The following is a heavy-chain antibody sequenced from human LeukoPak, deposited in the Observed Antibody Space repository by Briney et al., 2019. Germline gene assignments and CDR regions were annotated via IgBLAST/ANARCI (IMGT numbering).Heavy chain of an antibody. V-gene: IGHV3-9*01. CDR3: ARAVQEMATFPTDY. D-gene: IGHD5-24*01. CDR1: GFTFDDYA. J-gene: IGHJ4*02. CDR2: ISWNSGSI. Sequence: GGSLRLSCAASGFTFDDYAMHWVRQAPGKGLEWVSGISWNSGSIGYADSVKGRFTISRDNAKNSLYLQMNSLRAEDTAVYYCARAVQEMATFPTDYWGQGTLVTVSS.